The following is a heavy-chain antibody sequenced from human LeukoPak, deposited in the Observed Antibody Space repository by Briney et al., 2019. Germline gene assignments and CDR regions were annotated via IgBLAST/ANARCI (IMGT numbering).Heavy chain of an antibody. CDR2: INHSGST. Sequence: SETLSLTYAVYGGSFSGYYWSWIRQPPGKGLEWIGEINHSGSTNYNPSLKSRVTISVDTSKNQFSLKLSSVTAADTAVYYCARSRRRYCSSTSCYSREFDYWGQGTLVTVSS. CDR3: ARSRRRYCSSTSCYSREFDY. CDR1: GGSFSGYY. V-gene: IGHV4-34*01. D-gene: IGHD2-2*02. J-gene: IGHJ4*02.